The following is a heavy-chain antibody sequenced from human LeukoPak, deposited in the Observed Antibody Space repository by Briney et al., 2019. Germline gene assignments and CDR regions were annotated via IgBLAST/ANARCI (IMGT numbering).Heavy chain of an antibody. Sequence: SETLSLTCTVSGGSISSYYWSWIRQPAGKGLEWIGRIYTSGSTNYNPSLKSRVTMSVDTSKNQFSLKLSSVTAADTAVYYCARDGYGGKLYYFDYWGQGTLVTVSS. CDR3: ARDGYGGKLYYFDY. CDR1: GGSISSYY. J-gene: IGHJ4*02. CDR2: IYTSGST. V-gene: IGHV4-4*07. D-gene: IGHD4-23*01.